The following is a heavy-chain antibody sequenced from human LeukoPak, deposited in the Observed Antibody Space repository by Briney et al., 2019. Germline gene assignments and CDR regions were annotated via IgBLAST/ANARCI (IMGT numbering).Heavy chain of an antibody. D-gene: IGHD3-3*01. J-gene: IGHJ4*02. Sequence: SETLSLTCTVSGGSISSSSYYWGWIRQPPGKGLEWIGSIYYSGSTYYNPSLKSRVTISVDTSKNQFSLKLSSVTAADTAVYYCARDSYFWSGYYTIDYWGQGTLVTVSS. V-gene: IGHV4-39*07. CDR2: IYYSGST. CDR1: GGSISSSSYY. CDR3: ARDSYFWSGYYTIDY.